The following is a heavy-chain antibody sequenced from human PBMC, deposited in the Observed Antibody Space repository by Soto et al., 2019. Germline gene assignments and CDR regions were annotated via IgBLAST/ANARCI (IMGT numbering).Heavy chain of an antibody. V-gene: IGHV3-53*01. J-gene: IGHJ4*02. Sequence: EVQLVESGGGLIQPGGSLRLSCAASGFAVSSKYMTWVRQAPGKGLEWVSVIYGGGTTYYADSVKGRFTISRDTSKNTLYLKMNSLRAEDTAVYYCVQTTGWPGFDFCGQGTLVTVSS. CDR3: VQTTGWPGFDF. CDR2: IYGGGTT. D-gene: IGHD6-19*01. CDR1: GFAVSSKY.